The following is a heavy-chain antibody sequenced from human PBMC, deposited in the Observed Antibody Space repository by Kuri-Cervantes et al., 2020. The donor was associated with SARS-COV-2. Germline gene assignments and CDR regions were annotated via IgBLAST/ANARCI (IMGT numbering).Heavy chain of an antibody. D-gene: IGHD6-6*01. V-gene: IGHV4-38-2*01. CDR3: AGRGAGSSSAAFDI. Sequence: SETLSLTCAVSGYSISSGYYWGWIRQPPGKGLEWIGIIYHRGSSYYNPSLRSRVTVSVDMSKNQSSLKLSSVTAADTAVYYCAGRGAGSSSAAFDIWGQGTMVTVSS. CDR2: IYHRGSS. J-gene: IGHJ3*02. CDR1: GYSISSGYY.